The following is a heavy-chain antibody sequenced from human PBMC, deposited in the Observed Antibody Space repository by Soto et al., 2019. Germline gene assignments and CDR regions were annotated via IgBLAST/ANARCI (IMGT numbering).Heavy chain of an antibody. CDR2: TYNSGST. J-gene: IGHJ5*02. CDR3: ARDPAP. Sequence: QVQLQESGPGLVKPSQTLSLTCTVSGGSISSGGYYWSWIRQHPGKGLEWLGYTYNSGSTYYNPSLQSRVTVSAATSKNQFSLKLSSVAAAATAVYYCARDPAPWGQGTLVTVSS. V-gene: IGHV4-31*03. CDR1: GGSISSGGYY.